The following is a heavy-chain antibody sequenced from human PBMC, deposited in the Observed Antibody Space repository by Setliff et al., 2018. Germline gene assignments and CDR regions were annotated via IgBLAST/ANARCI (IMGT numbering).Heavy chain of an antibody. D-gene: IGHD5-12*01. V-gene: IGHV5-51*01. CDR3: ARHRVGNSGYAIPILDF. CDR1: GYNFNSHW. J-gene: IGHJ4*02. CDR2: IFPADSET. Sequence: PGESLKISCATSGYNFNSHWIAWVRQVPGGGLEWMGLIFPADSETRYSPSFQGQFTMSVGTSITTAYLQWSSLKASDTAIYYCARHRVGNSGYAIPILDFWGQGALVTVSS.